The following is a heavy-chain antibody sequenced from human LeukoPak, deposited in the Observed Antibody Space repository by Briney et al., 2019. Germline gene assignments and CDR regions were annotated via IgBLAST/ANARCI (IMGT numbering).Heavy chain of an antibody. J-gene: IGHJ4*02. CDR3: ARGPKANRFIAAAGILFDY. D-gene: IGHD6-13*01. CDR2: ISYDGSNK. CDR1: GYTFSSYG. V-gene: IGHV3-30*03. Sequence: GGSLRLSCAASGYTFSSYGMHWVRQAPGKGLEWVAVISYDGSNKYYADSVKGRFTISRDNSKNTLYLQMNSLRAEDTAVYYCARGPKANRFIAAAGILFDYWGQGTLVTVSS.